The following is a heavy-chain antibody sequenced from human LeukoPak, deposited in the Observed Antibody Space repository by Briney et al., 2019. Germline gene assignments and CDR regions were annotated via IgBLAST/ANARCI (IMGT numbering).Heavy chain of an antibody. Sequence: SVKVSCKASGGTFSSYAISWVRQAPGQGLEWMGGIIAIFGTANYAQKFQGRVTITTDESTSTAYMELSSLRSEDTAVYYCASVAGSYERGYFDYWGQGTLVTVSS. CDR3: ASVAGSYERGYFDY. J-gene: IGHJ4*02. D-gene: IGHD1-26*01. CDR1: GGTFSSYA. CDR2: IIAIFGTA. V-gene: IGHV1-69*05.